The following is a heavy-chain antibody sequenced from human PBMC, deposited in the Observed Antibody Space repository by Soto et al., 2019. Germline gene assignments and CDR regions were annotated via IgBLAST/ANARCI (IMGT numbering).Heavy chain of an antibody. CDR3: ARGEVLPGASLDY. V-gene: IGHV4-31*03. J-gene: IGHJ4*02. D-gene: IGHD2-2*01. Sequence: SETLSLTCTVSGGSISSGGYYWSWIRQRPGKGLEWNGDIHYSGSTFYNPSLKSRVTISVDTSENQVSLKLSSMTAADTAVYYCARGEVLPGASLDYWGQGTLVTVSS. CDR1: GGSISSGGYY. CDR2: IHYSGST.